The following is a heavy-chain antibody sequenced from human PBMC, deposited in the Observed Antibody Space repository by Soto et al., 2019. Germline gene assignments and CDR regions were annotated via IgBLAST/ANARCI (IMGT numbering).Heavy chain of an antibody. CDR1: GGYISSGGYY. CDR2: IYYSGST. V-gene: IGHV4-31*03. D-gene: IGHD5-18*01. J-gene: IGHJ6*02. CDR3: ARDRLMATAGTARHYFGLDV. Sequence: SETLSLTCTDSGGYISSGGYYWSWVRQSPRRGLEWIGNIYYSGSTYYNPSLKSRLTISVDTSKNQFSLNLSSVTAADTAVYYCARDRLMATAGTARHYFGLDVWGQGTTVTVSS.